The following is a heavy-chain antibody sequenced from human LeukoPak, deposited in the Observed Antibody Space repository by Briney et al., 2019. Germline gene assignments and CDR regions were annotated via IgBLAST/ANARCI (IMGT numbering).Heavy chain of an antibody. CDR2: IRQDGSAK. Sequence: GGSLRLSCAVSGFTFSTYWMSWVRQAPGKGLEWVANIRQDGSAKYYVDSVRGRFTISRDNAKNSLYMQMNSLREEDTGVYYXXXVAXNTAMVGIVDYWGQGTLVTVSS. V-gene: IGHV3-7*01. CDR1: GFTFSTYW. J-gene: IGHJ4*02. CDR3: XXVAXNTAMVGIVDY. D-gene: IGHD5-18*01.